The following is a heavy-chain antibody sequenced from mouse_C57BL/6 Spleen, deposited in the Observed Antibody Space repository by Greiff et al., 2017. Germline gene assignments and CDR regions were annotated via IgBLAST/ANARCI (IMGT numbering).Heavy chain of an antibody. CDR2: IDPANGNT. CDR1: GFNINNTY. CDR3: ARPSNWAWFAY. J-gene: IGHJ3*01. V-gene: IGHV14-3*01. Sequence: VQLQQSVAELVRPGASVKLSCTASGFNINNTYMHWVKQRPEQGLEWIGRIDPANGNTKYAPKFQGKATITADTSANTAYLQLSSLTSEDTAIYYCARPSNWAWFAYWGQGTLVTVSA. D-gene: IGHD4-1*02.